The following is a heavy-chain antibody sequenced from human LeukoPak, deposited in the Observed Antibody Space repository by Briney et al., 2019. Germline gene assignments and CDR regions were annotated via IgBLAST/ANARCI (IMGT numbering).Heavy chain of an antibody. Sequence: GGSLRLSCEASGFIFNIYAMHWVRQAPGKGLEWVALTSTDGSDKYSAGSVKGRFTISRDNSKNTVYLQMNSLRPVDTAIYYCARSAGGAFDIWGQGTMVTVSS. D-gene: IGHD3-10*01. CDR3: ARSAGGAFDI. CDR2: TSTDGSDK. J-gene: IGHJ3*02. V-gene: IGHV3-30*01. CDR1: GFIFNIYA.